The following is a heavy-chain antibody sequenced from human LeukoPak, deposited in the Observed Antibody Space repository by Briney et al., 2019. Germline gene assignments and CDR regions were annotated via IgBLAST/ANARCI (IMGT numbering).Heavy chain of an antibody. D-gene: IGHD1-26*01. CDR1: GGSISNYY. CDR2: IYYSGST. CDR3: ARGRSNYYGMDV. V-gene: IGHV4-59*01. J-gene: IGHJ6*02. Sequence: SETLSLTCTVSGGSISNYYWSWVRQPPGKGLEWIGDIYYSGSTNYNPSLKSRVSISIDTSENQFSLKLTSVTAADTAVYYCARGRSNYYGMDVWGQGTTVTVSS.